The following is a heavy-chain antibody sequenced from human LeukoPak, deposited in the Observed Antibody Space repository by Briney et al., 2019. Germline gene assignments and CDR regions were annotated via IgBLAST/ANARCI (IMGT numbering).Heavy chain of an antibody. J-gene: IGHJ4*02. V-gene: IGHV3-74*01. CDR2: MNGEGTTI. Sequence: GGSLRLSCATSGLTFRTTWMHWVRQAPGKGLMWVSRMNGEGTTIDYADSVKGRFTVSRDYAKNTLFLQMNNLRTEDTALYFCATARNLRFEYWGQGSLVIVSA. D-gene: IGHD1-14*01. CDR1: GLTFRTTW. CDR3: ATARNLRFEY.